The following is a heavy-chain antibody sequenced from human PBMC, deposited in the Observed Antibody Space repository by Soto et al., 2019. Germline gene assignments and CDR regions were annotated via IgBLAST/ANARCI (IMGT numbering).Heavy chain of an antibody. V-gene: IGHV4-4*02. D-gene: IGHD1-7*01. CDR3: ARTTDASLTGTTGPYFFVS. CDR2: IYHNAIT. CDR1: NVSTSISHW. Sequence: QVHLQESGPGLVQPSGTLSLTCVVSNVSTSISHWWSWVRQPPGKGLEWIADIYHNAITFYNPSLASRATISVDNSKNQFSLTLRSVTAADPALYYCARTTDASLTGTTGPYFFVSWVQGTLVTVSS. J-gene: IGHJ4*02.